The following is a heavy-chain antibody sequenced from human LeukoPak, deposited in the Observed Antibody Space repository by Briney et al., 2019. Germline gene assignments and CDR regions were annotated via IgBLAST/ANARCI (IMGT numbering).Heavy chain of an antibody. Sequence: GESLKISCKGSGYSFTSYWIGWVRQMPGKGLEWMGIIYPGDSDTRYSPSFQGQVTISADKSISTAYLQWSSLEASDTAMYYCARPAVDCSGGSCYSGWFDPWGQGTLVTVSS. CDR3: ARPAVDCSGGSCYSGWFDP. D-gene: IGHD2-15*01. J-gene: IGHJ5*02. CDR1: GYSFTSYW. V-gene: IGHV5-51*01. CDR2: IYPGDSDT.